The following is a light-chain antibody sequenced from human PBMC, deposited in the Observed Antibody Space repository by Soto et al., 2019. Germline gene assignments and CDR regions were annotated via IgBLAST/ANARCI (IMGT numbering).Light chain of an antibody. CDR3: GSYTSATTWV. CDR1: GRDIGAYDY. Sequence: QSALTQPASVSGSPGQSITISCTGSGRDIGAYDYVSWYQQLPGKAPKLMIYEVSNRPSGVSNRFSGSKSGNTASLSISGLQTEDEADYYCGSYTSATTWVFGGGTKLTVL. J-gene: IGLJ3*02. V-gene: IGLV2-14*03. CDR2: EVS.